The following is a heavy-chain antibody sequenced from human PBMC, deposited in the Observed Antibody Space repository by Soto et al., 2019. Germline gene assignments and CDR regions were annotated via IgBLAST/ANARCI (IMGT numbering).Heavy chain of an antibody. CDR3: ARGVYSSGWYLGGRAHYYYYGMDV. CDR1: GWSFSGYY. Sequence: ETLSLTCAVYGWSFSGYYWSWIRQPPGKGLEWIGEINHSGSTNYNPSLKSRVTISVDTSKNQFSLKLSSVTAADTAVYYCARGVYSSGWYLGGRAHYYYYGMDVWGQGTTVTV. V-gene: IGHV4-34*01. D-gene: IGHD6-19*01. J-gene: IGHJ6*02. CDR2: INHSGST.